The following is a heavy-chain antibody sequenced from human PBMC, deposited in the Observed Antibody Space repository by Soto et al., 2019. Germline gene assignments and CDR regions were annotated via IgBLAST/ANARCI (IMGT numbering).Heavy chain of an antibody. CDR1: GFTFSSYA. Sequence: EVQLLESGGGLVQPGGSLRLSCAASGFTFSSYAMSWVRQAPGKGLEWVSAISGSGGSTYYADSVKGRFTISRDNSKNTLYLQMNSRRAEDTAVYYCARGYCSGGSCYPRNWYFDLWGRGTLVTVSS. CDR2: ISGSGGST. CDR3: ARGYCSGGSCYPRNWYFDL. V-gene: IGHV3-23*01. J-gene: IGHJ2*01. D-gene: IGHD2-15*01.